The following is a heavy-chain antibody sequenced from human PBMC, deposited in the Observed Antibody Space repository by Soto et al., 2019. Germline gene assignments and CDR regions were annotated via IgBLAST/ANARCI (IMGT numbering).Heavy chain of an antibody. V-gene: IGHV4-31*03. J-gene: IGHJ4*02. Sequence: QVQLQESGPGLVKPSQTLSLTCTVSGGSISSTGYFWPRLRQHPGQGLEWIGYLLYSGRTFHTPSRKRRVTRSVDTAKNQCSLELSSVTAADTAVYYCAREAGSGDYGDYWGQGTLVTVSS. CDR1: GGSISSTGYF. D-gene: IGHD1-26*01. CDR3: AREAGSGDYGDY. CDR2: LLYSGRT.